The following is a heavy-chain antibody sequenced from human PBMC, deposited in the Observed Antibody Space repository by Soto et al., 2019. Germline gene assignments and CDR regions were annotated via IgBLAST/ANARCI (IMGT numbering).Heavy chain of an antibody. J-gene: IGHJ4*02. V-gene: IGHV1-8*01. D-gene: IGHD3-9*01. Sequence: QVQVVQSRAEVKKPGASVKVSCKTSGYTFTDYDINWVRQAPGQGLEWMGWMSPDSSNAGYAQQFQGRVSMTSNTSIRTAYMELSSLRTEDKAVYYCEVTTGYWGQGTLVTVSS. CDR2: MSPDSSNA. CDR1: GYTFTDYD. CDR3: EVTTGY.